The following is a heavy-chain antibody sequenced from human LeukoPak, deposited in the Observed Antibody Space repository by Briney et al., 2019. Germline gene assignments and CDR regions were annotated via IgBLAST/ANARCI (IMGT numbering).Heavy chain of an antibody. CDR2: IHYNGNS. CDR1: GGSLSSGGYF. V-gene: IGHV4-31*03. Sequence: PSETLSLTCTVSGGSLSSGGYFWSWIRQHPGKGLEWIGYIHYNGNSYYNPSLKSRVTMAVDTSKNQFSLNLSSVTAADTAVYYCARDLPPPYNWFDPWGQGTQVTVSS. CDR3: ARDLPPPYNWFDP. J-gene: IGHJ5*02.